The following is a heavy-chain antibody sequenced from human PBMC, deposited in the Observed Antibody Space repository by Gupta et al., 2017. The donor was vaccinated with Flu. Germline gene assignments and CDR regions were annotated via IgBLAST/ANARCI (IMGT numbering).Heavy chain of an antibody. CDR1: GYTFTSHG. Sequence: SVTVSCKASGYTFTSHGISWVRQAPGQGLEWMGWTSAYNGNTNYAQKLQGRVTMTTDRSTSTAYMELRSLRSDDTAVYYCARGPYDSSGYYYDYFDYWGQGTPVTVSS. CDR3: ARGPYDSSGYYYDYFDY. V-gene: IGHV1-18*01. CDR2: TSAYNGNT. J-gene: IGHJ4*02. D-gene: IGHD3-22*01.